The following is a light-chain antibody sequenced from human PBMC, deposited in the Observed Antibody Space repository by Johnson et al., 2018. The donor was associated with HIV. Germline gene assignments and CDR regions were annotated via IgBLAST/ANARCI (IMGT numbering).Light chain of an antibody. CDR3: GTWDSSLSGGV. Sequence: QLVLTQPPSVSAAPGQKVTISCSGSSSNIGNNYVSWYQQLPGTAPKLLIYDNNKRPSGIPDRFSGSKSGTSATLGITGLQTGDEADYYCGTWDSSLSGGVFGTVTKVTVL. V-gene: IGLV1-51*01. CDR2: DNN. CDR1: SSNIGNNY. J-gene: IGLJ1*01.